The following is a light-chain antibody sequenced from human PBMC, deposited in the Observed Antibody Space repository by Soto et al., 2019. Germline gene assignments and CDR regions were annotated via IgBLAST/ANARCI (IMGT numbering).Light chain of an antibody. J-gene: IGKJ5*01. CDR2: GAS. CDR1: QSVSSSY. CDR3: QQYGSSPRVT. V-gene: IGKV3-20*01. Sequence: EIVLTQSPGTLSLSPGEIATLSFSASQSVSSSYLAWYQQKPGQAPRLLIYGASSRATGIPDRFSGSGSGTDFTLTISRLEPEDFAVYYCQQYGSSPRVTFGQGTRLEIK.